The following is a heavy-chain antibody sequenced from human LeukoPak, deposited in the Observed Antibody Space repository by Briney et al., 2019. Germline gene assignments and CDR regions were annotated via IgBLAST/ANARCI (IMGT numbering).Heavy chain of an antibody. D-gene: IGHD1-1*01. V-gene: IGHV3-33*03. J-gene: IGHJ5*02. Sequence: PGGSLRLSCAASGFTFSSYGMHWVRQAPGKGLEWVAVIWYDGSNKYYADSVKGRFTISRDNSKNTLYLQMNSLRAEDTAVYYCATDVHPGNNWFDPWGQGTLVTVSS. CDR1: GFTFSSYG. CDR2: IWYDGSNK. CDR3: ATDVHPGNNWFDP.